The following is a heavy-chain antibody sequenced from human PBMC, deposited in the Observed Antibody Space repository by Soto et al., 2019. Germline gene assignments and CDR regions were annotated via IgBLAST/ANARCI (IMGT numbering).Heavy chain of an antibody. J-gene: IGHJ2*01. CDR1: GGSISSYY. V-gene: IGHV4-59*08. CDR2: IYYSGST. D-gene: IGHD3-10*02. CDR3: ARHGYYVPYWYFDL. Sequence: QVQLQESGPGLVKPSETLSLTCTVSGGSISSYYWSWIRQPPGKGLEWIGYIYYSGSTNYNPSLQSRVTSSVDTSKSQFSLKLSSLTAADTAVYYCARHGYYVPYWYFDLWGRGTLVTVSS.